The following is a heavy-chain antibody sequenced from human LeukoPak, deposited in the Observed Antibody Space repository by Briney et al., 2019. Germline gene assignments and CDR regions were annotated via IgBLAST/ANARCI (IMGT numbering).Heavy chain of an antibody. CDR1: GGSISSSGYY. D-gene: IGHD6-19*01. CDR2: IYYSGST. CDR3: ARLIAVAGADWYFDL. Sequence: AETLSLTCTVSGGSISSSGYYWGWIRQPPGKGLEWIGNIYYSGSTSYNPSLKSRVTISVDTSKNQFSLKVSSVTAADTAVYYCARLIAVAGADWYFDLWGRGTPGTVSS. J-gene: IGHJ2*01. V-gene: IGHV4-39*01.